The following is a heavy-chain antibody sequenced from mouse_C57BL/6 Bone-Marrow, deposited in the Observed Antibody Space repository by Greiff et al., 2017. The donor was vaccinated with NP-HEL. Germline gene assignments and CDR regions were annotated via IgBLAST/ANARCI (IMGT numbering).Heavy chain of an antibody. CDR3: SRETSYYGNPGFAY. CDR1: GFTFSSYA. Sequence: EVKLMESGEGLVKPGGSLKLSCAASGFTFSSYAMSWVRQTPEKRLEWVAYISSGGDYIYYADTVKGRFTISRDNARNTLYLQMSSLKSEDTAMYYCSRETSYYGNPGFAYWGQGTLVTVSA. V-gene: IGHV5-9-1*02. J-gene: IGHJ3*01. D-gene: IGHD2-1*01. CDR2: ISSGGDYI.